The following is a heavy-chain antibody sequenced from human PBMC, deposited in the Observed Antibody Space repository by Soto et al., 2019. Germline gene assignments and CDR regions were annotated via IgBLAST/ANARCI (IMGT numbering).Heavy chain of an antibody. V-gene: IGHV4-59*01. Sequence: SETLSLTCTVSGGSISSYYWSWIRQPPGKGLEWIGYIYYSGTTKYNPSLKSRVTISADTSKNQFSLNLRSVTAADTAVYYCARDRSGGYNWFDPWGQGTLVTVSS. CDR3: ARDRSGGYNWFDP. D-gene: IGHD2-15*01. CDR2: IYYSGTT. J-gene: IGHJ5*02. CDR1: GGSISSYY.